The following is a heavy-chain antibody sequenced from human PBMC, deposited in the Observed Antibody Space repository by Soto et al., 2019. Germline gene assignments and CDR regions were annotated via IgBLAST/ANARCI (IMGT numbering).Heavy chain of an antibody. CDR1: GFTFSIYG. CDR2: ISYDGSNK. J-gene: IGHJ3*02. D-gene: IGHD2-15*01. Sequence: PGESLKISCVASGFTFSIYGMHWVRQAPGKGLEWVAVISYDGSNKYYADSVKGRFTISRDNSKNTLYLQMNSLRAEDTAVYYCARDQVVPDAFDIWGQGTMVTVSS. CDR3: ARDQVVPDAFDI. V-gene: IGHV3-30*03.